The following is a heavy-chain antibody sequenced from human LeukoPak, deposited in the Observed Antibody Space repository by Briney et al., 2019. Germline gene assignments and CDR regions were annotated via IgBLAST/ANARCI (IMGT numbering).Heavy chain of an antibody. CDR1: GFTFSSYA. V-gene: IGHV3-30*04. CDR2: IAYDGSNK. CDR3: ARGLCGGATCYYCYMDV. D-gene: IGHD1-26*01. Sequence: GRSLRLSCAASGFTFSSYAMHWVRQAPAKGLLWVPVIAYDGSNKYYADSVKGRFTISRDNSKNTLYLQMNSLRSEDTAVYYCARGLCGGATCYYCYMDVWGKGTTVTISS. J-gene: IGHJ6*03.